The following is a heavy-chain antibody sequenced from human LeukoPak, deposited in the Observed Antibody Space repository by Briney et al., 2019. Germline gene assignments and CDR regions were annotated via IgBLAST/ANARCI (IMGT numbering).Heavy chain of an antibody. CDR2: IYYSGST. Sequence: SETLSLTCTVSGGSISSYYWSWIRQPPGKGLEWIGYIYYSGSTNYNPSLKSRVTISVDTSKNQFSLKLSSVTAADTAVYYCARGRGGYRYGYLDYFYGMDVWGQGTTVTVSS. V-gene: IGHV4-59*01. D-gene: IGHD5-18*01. CDR1: GGSISSYY. CDR3: ARGRGGYRYGYLDYFYGMDV. J-gene: IGHJ6*02.